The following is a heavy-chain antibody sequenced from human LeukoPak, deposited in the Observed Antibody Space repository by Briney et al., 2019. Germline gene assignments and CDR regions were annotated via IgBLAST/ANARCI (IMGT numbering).Heavy chain of an antibody. CDR3: AKDLFDRVVGATPPDY. CDR2: ISGSGGTT. V-gene: IGHV3-23*01. D-gene: IGHD1-26*01. CDR1: GFTFSSYA. Sequence: GGSLRLSCAASGFTFSSYAMSWVGQAPGKGLEWVSAISGSGGTTYYAHSVTRRFTISRDTSKNTLYLQMNSLRAEDTAVYYCAKDLFDRVVGATPPDYWGQGTLVTVSS. J-gene: IGHJ4*02.